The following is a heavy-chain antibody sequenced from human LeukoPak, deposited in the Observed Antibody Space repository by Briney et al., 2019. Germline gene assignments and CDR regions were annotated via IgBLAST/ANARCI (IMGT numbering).Heavy chain of an antibody. CDR2: ISSSSSTI. CDR3: ARDYSYYYDSSGYFFGY. Sequence: GGSLRLSCAASGFTFSDYYMSWIRQAPGKGLEWVSYISSSSSTIYYADSVKGRFTISRDNAKNSLYLQMNSLRAEDTAVYYCARDYSYYYDSSGYFFGYWGQGTLVTVSS. V-gene: IGHV3-11*04. D-gene: IGHD3-22*01. CDR1: GFTFSDYY. J-gene: IGHJ4*02.